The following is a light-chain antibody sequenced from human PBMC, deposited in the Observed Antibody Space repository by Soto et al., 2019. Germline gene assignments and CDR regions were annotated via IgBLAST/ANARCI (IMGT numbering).Light chain of an antibody. CDR2: DVS. CDR3: QQYYSYSRT. CDR1: QTVSSW. J-gene: IGKJ1*01. Sequence: EIQMTQSPSTLSASVGDRVTITCRASQTVSSWLAWYQQKPGKAPKLLIYDVSSLESGVPSRFSGSGSGTEFTITISSLQPDDFATDYCQQYYSYSRTFGQGTKVEVK. V-gene: IGKV1-5*01.